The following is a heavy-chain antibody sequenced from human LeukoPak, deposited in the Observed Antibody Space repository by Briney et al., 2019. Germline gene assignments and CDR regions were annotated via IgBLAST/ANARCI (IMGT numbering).Heavy chain of an antibody. Sequence: ASETLSLTCTVSGASISSYYWNWLRQPPGKGLEWIGYMDNSGSTNYNPSLKSRVTISADTSKNQFSLRLSSVTAADTAVYYCATWVTVVYAFDIWGQGTMVTVSS. D-gene: IGHD2-15*01. CDR3: ATWVTVVYAFDI. J-gene: IGHJ3*02. CDR1: GASISSYY. CDR2: MDNSGST. V-gene: IGHV4-59*01.